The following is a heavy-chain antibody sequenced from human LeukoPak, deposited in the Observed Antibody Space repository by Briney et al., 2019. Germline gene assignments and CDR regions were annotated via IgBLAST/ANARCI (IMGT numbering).Heavy chain of an antibody. V-gene: IGHV1-69*13. CDR3: ARDLRIVVVNKDYYYGMDV. CDR1: GGTFSSYA. CDR2: IIPIFGTA. D-gene: IGHD3-22*01. J-gene: IGHJ6*02. Sequence: WASVTVSCKASGGTFSSYAISWVRQAPGQGLEWMGGIIPIFGTANYAQKFQGRVTITADESTSTAYMELSSLRSEDTAVYYCARDLRIVVVNKDYYYGMDVWGQGTTVTVSS.